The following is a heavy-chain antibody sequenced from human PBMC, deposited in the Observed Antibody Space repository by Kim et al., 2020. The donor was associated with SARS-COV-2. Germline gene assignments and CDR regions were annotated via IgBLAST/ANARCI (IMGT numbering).Heavy chain of an antibody. CDR1: GFTFSSYA. V-gene: IGHV3-23*03. J-gene: IGHJ4*01. D-gene: IGHD3-10*01. Sequence: GGSLRLSCAASGFTFSSYAMSWVRQAPGMGLEWVSVIYSGGSNTYYADSVKGRFTISRDNSKNSLYLQMNNLRAEDTAVYYCAKDLGSGSAAPFFDCGQG. CDR3: AKDLGSGSAAPFFD. CDR2: IYSGGSNT.